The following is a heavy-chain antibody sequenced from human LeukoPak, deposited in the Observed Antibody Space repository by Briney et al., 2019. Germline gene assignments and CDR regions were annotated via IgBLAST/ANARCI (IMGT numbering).Heavy chain of an antibody. D-gene: IGHD6-19*01. Sequence: PSETLSLTCTVSGDSISSGNYWGWIRPPPGKGLEWIGSIFHTGSTYFNLSLKSRVTISVDTSKNQFSLRLSSVTAADTAVYFCARHGRVAVSGNYYYYMDVWGKGTTVTVS. V-gene: IGHV4-38-2*02. CDR1: GDSISSGNY. CDR3: ARHGRVAVSGNYYYYMDV. CDR2: IFHTGST. J-gene: IGHJ6*03.